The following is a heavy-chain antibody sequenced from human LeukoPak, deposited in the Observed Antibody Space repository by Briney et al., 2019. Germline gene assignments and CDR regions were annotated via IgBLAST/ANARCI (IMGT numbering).Heavy chain of an antibody. Sequence: GESLKISCAASGFTFSSYAMSWVRQAPGKGLEWVSAISGSGGSTYYADSVKGRFTISRDNSKNTLYLQMNSLRAEDTAVYYCAKEGGATTLYYYYYYMDVWGKGTTVTVSS. V-gene: IGHV3-23*01. CDR2: ISGSGGST. D-gene: IGHD1-14*01. J-gene: IGHJ6*03. CDR1: GFTFSSYA. CDR3: AKEGGATTLYYYYYYMDV.